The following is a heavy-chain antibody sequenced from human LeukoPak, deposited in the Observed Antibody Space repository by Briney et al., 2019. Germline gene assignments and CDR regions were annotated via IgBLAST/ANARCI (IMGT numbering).Heavy chain of an antibody. Sequence: SETLSLTCTVSGGSISSSSYYWGWIRQPPGKGLEWIGSIYYSGSTYYNPSLKSRVTISVDTSKNQFSLKLSSVTAADTAVYYCAGLRRRLDYWGQGTLVTVSS. J-gene: IGHJ4*02. CDR1: GGSISSSSYY. CDR3: AGLRRRLDY. CDR2: IYYSGST. V-gene: IGHV4-39*07. D-gene: IGHD6-25*01.